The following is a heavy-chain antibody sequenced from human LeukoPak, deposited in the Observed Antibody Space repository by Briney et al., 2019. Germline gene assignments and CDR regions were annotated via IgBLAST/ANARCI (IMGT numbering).Heavy chain of an antibody. CDR3: AKDRETYEYTFDY. D-gene: IGHD6-6*01. V-gene: IGHV3-33*06. J-gene: IGHJ4*02. Sequence: PGGSLRLSCAASGFSFSIYGIHWVRQAPGKGLEWVAVMWYDGSKDYYADSVKGRFTISRDTSKNTLYLQMNNLRAEDTAVYYCAKDRETYEYTFDYWGQGTLVTVSS. CDR1: GFSFSIYG. CDR2: MWYDGSKD.